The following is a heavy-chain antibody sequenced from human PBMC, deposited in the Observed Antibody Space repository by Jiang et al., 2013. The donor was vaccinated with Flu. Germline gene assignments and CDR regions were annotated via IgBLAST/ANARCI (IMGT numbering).Heavy chain of an antibody. Sequence: TVSGDSISTGSYYWGWIRQPPGKGLEWIGSIYYDGSTYYNPSLKSRVTISVDTSKNQFSLNLSSVTAADTAVYYCARHPSHSHFDYWGQGTLVTVSS. J-gene: IGHJ4*02. CDR2: IYYDGST. V-gene: IGHV4-39*01. CDR1: GDSISTGSYY. CDR3: ARHPSHSHFDY.